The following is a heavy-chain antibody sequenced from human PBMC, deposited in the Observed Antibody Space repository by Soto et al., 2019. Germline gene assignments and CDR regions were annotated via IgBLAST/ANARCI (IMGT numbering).Heavy chain of an antibody. V-gene: IGHV3-64*01. CDR2: ISSNGVGT. Sequence: EVQLAESGGGLAQPGGSLRLSCAASGFTLSGYAMDWVRQAPGKGLEYVSGISSNGVGTYYANSVQGRFTISRDNSKNTVYLQMGSLRPEDMGVYYCARRALPDFYYMAVGGKGPTVTVSS. J-gene: IGHJ6*03. CDR3: ARRALPDFYYMAV. CDR1: GFTLSGYA.